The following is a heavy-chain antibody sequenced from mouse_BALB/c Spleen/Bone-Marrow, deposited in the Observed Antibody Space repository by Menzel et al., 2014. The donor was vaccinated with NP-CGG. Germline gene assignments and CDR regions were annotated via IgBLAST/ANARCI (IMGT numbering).Heavy chain of an antibody. Sequence: EVKLVESGPSLVKPSQTLSLTCSVTGDSIXSGYWNWIRKFPGNKLEYMGYISYSGSTYYNPSLKSRISITRGTSKNQYYLQLNSVTTEDTATYYCARGRAMGFAYWGQGTLVTVSA. D-gene: IGHD1-1*02. CDR2: ISYSGST. J-gene: IGHJ3*01. V-gene: IGHV3-8*02. CDR3: ARGRAMGFAY. CDR1: GDSIXSGY.